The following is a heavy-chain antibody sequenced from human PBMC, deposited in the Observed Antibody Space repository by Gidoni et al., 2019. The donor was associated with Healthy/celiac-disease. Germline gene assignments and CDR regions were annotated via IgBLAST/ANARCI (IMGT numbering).Heavy chain of an antibody. J-gene: IGHJ4*02. D-gene: IGHD3-22*01. V-gene: IGHV1-69*01. Sequence: QVQLVQSGAEVKKPGSSVKVSCKASGGTFSRYPISWVRRAPGQGLEWMGGIITIFGTANYAQKFQGRVTITADESTSTAYMELSSLRSEDTAVYYCARDVNYYDSSGYPTRYYYFDYWGQGTLVTVSS. CDR1: GGTFSRYP. CDR2: IITIFGTA. CDR3: ARDVNYYDSSGYPTRYYYFDY.